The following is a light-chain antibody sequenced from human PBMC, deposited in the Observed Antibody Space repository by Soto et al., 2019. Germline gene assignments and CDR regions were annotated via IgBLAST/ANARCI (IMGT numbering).Light chain of an antibody. Sequence: EIVLTQSPATLSLSPGERATLSCRASQSVSSYLAWYQQKPGQAPRLLIYDASNRATGIPARFSGSGSGTDFTLTISSLEPEDVAIYYCQQRRNWPPVTFGGGTKVEIK. J-gene: IGKJ4*01. CDR3: QQRRNWPPVT. V-gene: IGKV3-11*01. CDR1: QSVSSY. CDR2: DAS.